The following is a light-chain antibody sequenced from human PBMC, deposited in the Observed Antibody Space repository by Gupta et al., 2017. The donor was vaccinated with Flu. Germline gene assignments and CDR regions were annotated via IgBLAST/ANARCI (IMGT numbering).Light chain of an antibody. CDR2: AAS. Sequence: DIKMTQAPSSLSASVGDRVTITCRASQGVKNDLAWYQQKPGKAPKRLIYAASRLKSGVPSRFSGSGSGTEFTLTISSLQPEDFATYYCLQQNSYPLTFGQGTLVEIK. CDR3: LQQNSYPLT. J-gene: IGKJ5*01. V-gene: IGKV1-17*01. CDR1: QGVKND.